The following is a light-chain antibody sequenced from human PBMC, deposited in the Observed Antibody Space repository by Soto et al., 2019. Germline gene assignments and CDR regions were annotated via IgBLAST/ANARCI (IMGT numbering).Light chain of an antibody. Sequence: QSVLTQPASVSGAPGQSITISCTGTSSDAGGYDYVSLYQLHPGKAPKLMVFEVSDRPSGVSYRFSGSKSGNTASLTISGLQAEDEADYFCSSYSISTAYLFGTGTKVTVL. CDR3: SSYSISTAYL. V-gene: IGLV2-14*01. CDR2: EVS. CDR1: SSDAGGYDY. J-gene: IGLJ1*01.